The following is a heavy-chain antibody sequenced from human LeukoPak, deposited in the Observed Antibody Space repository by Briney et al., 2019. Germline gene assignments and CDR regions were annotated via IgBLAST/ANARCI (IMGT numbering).Heavy chain of an antibody. V-gene: IGHV1-18*01. CDR2: ISAYNGNT. Sequence: GASVKVSCKASGYTFTSYGISWVRQAPGQGLEWMGWISAYNGNTNYAQKLQGRVTMTTDTSTSTAYMELRSLRFDDTAVYYCARDSVSYYYYYMDVWGKGTTVTVSS. CDR3: ARDSVSYYYYYMDV. J-gene: IGHJ6*03. CDR1: GYTFTSYG.